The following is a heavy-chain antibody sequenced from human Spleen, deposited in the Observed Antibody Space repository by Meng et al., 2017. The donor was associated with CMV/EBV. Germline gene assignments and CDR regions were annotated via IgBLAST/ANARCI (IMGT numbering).Heavy chain of an antibody. V-gene: IGHV3-23*01. CDR2: ISGSGGST. CDR3: AKTRRSSSGWGGPYYFDY. Sequence: GGCMRPACPASGSTFSSYAMSSVRQAPGKGPEWVSAISGSGGSTYYADSVKGRFTISRDNSKNTLYLQMNSLRAEDTAVYYCAKTRRSSSGWGGPYYFDYWGQGTLVTVSS. CDR1: GSTFSSYA. D-gene: IGHD6-19*01. J-gene: IGHJ4*02.